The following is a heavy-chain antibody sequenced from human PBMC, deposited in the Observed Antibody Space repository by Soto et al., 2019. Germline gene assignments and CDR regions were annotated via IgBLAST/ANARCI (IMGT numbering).Heavy chain of an antibody. CDR2: ISTYNGDT. CDR1: GYGFTRYG. Sequence: QVQLVQSGAEVKKPGASVQVSCKASGYGFTRYGINWVRQAPGQGLEWLGWISTYNGDTDYAQKFQGRVTMTTDTSTTTAYMGLRSLTSDDTAVYFCARGDSTGSPRGWFDPWGQGTLVTVSS. V-gene: IGHV1-18*04. J-gene: IGHJ5*02. D-gene: IGHD2-8*02. CDR3: ARGDSTGSPRGWFDP.